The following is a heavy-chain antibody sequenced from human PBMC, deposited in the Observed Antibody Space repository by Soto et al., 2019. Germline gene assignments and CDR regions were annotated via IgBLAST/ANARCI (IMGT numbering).Heavy chain of an antibody. D-gene: IGHD5-18*01. CDR1: GFTVSSNY. CDR3: ARSRYSYGDDY. J-gene: IGHJ4*02. V-gene: IGHV3-53*01. CDR2: IYSGGST. Sequence: GGSLRLSCAASGFTVSSNYMSWVRQAPGKGLEWVSVIYSGGSTYYADSVKGRFTISRDNSKNTLYLQMNSLRAEDTAVYYCARSRYSYGDDYWGQGTLVTLSS.